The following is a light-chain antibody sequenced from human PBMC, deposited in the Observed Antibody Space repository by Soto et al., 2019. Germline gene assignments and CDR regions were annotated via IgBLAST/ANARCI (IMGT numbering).Light chain of an antibody. Sequence: QSVLTQPASVSGSPGQSITISCTGTSSDVGSYNLVSWYQQHPGKAPKLMIYEGSKRPSGVSNRFSGPKSGNTASLTISGLQAEDEADYYCCSYAGSSTFYVFGTGTRSPS. J-gene: IGLJ1*01. CDR2: EGS. V-gene: IGLV2-23*03. CDR3: CSYAGSSTFYV. CDR1: SSDVGSYNL.